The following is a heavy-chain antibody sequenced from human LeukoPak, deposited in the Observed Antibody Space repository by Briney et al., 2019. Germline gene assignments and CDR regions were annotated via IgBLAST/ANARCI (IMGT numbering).Heavy chain of an antibody. Sequence: ASVKVSCKASGYTFTSYYMHWVRQAPGQGLEWMGIINPSGGSTSYAQKLQGRVTMTTDTSTSTAYMELRSLRSDDTAVYYCARVRPEYYYDSSGSPVDYWGQGTLVTVSS. CDR1: GYTFTSYY. CDR3: ARVRPEYYYDSSGSPVDY. D-gene: IGHD3-22*01. J-gene: IGHJ4*02. V-gene: IGHV1-46*01. CDR2: INPSGGST.